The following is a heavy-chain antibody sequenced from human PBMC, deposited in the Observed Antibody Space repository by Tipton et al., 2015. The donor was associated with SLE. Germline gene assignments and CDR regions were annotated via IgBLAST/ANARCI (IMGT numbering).Heavy chain of an antibody. CDR2: RHYRGSS. D-gene: IGHD6-13*01. CDR3: VRHVGSNWYWAPDP. J-gene: IGHJ5*02. V-gene: IGHV4-39*07. CDR1: GGSINNDGYY. Sequence: TLSLTCTVSGGSINNDGYYWSWIRQHPGKGLEWIGTRHYRGSSYYSPSLKSRVTISVDTSKNQLSLRLTSVTAADTAVYYCVRHVGSNWYWAPDPWGQGTLVTVSS.